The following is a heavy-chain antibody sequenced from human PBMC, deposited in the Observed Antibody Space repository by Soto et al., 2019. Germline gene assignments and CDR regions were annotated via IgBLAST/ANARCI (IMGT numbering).Heavy chain of an antibody. J-gene: IGHJ4*02. D-gene: IGHD3-22*01. V-gene: IGHV3-74*01. CDR3: ARPRYDGSGTPFDH. Sequence: GGSLRLSCAASGFTFSSYWMHWVRQAPGKGLVWVSRLNGDGSTTSYADSVKDRFIISRDNAKNMLYPQMNSLRAEDTAVYYCARPRYDGSGTPFDHWGQGTLVTVSS. CDR2: LNGDGSTT. CDR1: GFTFSSYW.